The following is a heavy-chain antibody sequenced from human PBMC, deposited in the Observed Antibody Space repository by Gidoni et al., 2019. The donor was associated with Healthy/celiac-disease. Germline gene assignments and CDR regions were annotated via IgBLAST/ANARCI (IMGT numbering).Heavy chain of an antibody. D-gene: IGHD2-21*01. CDR1: GFTFSSYA. J-gene: IGHJ3*02. CDR3: AKDLIGAFDI. V-gene: IGHV3-23*01. Sequence: EVQLLESGGGLVQVGGSLSRSCAHSGFTFSSYAMSWVRPAPGKGLEWVSAISGSGGSTYYADSVKGRFTISRDNSKNTLYLQMNSLRAEDTAVYYCAKDLIGAFDIWGQGTMVTVSS. CDR2: ISGSGGST.